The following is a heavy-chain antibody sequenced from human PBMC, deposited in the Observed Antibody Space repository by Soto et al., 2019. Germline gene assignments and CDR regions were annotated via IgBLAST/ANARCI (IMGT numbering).Heavy chain of an antibody. Sequence: VSVKVSCKSSGYTFXSYGISWARQAPGQGLEWMGWISAYNGNTNYAQKLQGRVTMTTDTSTSTAYMELRSLRSDDTAVYYCARERRYYDSSGYPDDAFDIWGQGTMVTVSS. CDR3: ARERRYYDSSGYPDDAFDI. V-gene: IGHV1-18*01. D-gene: IGHD3-22*01. CDR1: GYTFXSYG. CDR2: ISAYNGNT. J-gene: IGHJ3*02.